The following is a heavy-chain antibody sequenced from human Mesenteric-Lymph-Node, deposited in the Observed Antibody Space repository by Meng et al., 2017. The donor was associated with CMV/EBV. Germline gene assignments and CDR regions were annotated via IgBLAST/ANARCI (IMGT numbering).Heavy chain of an antibody. CDR2: IYHSGST. J-gene: IGHJ4*02. D-gene: IGHD3-9*01. CDR3: ARLVTICGGAFDY. CDR1: GYSISSGYY. V-gene: IGHV4-38-2*02. Sequence: SETLSLTCTVSGYSISSGYYWGWIRQPPGKGLEWIGSIYHSGSTYYHPSLKSRATISVDTSKNQFALKLSSVTAADTAVYYCARLVTICGGAFDYWGQGTLVTVSS.